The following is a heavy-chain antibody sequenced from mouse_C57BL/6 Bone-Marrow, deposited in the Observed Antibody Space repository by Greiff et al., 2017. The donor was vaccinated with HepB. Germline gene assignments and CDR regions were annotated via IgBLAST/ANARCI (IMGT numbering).Heavy chain of an antibody. D-gene: IGHD4-1*01. CDR3: ARRCSGRDYAMDY. CDR2: IFPGSGST. J-gene: IGHJ4*01. CDR1: GYTFTDYY. V-gene: IGHV1-75*01. Sequence: VQLQQSGPELVKPGASVKISCKASGYTFTDYYINWVKQRPGQGLEWIGWIFPGSGSTYYNEKFKGKATLTVDKSYSTAYMLLSSLTSEDSAVYFCARRCSGRDYAMDYWGQGTSVTVSS.